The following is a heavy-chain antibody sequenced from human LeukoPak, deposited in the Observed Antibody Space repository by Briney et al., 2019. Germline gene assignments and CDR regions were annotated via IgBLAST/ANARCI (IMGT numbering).Heavy chain of an antibody. D-gene: IGHD6-19*01. Sequence: PGGSLRLSCAASGFTFRSYAMHSVRQAPGKGLEWVSSISSTSSYIYYAESLRCPFTISRDNAKNSLYLQRNSLRAEDTAVYYCARDVQIVRIAVAEGYFDYWGQGTLVTVSS. CDR3: ARDVQIVRIAVAEGYFDY. J-gene: IGHJ4*02. CDR1: GFTFRSYA. CDR2: ISSTSSYI. V-gene: IGHV3-21*01.